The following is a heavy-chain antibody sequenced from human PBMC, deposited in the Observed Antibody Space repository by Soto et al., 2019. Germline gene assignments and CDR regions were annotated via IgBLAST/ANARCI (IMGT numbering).Heavy chain of an antibody. Sequence: EVQLVESGGGLVKPGGSLRLSCAASGFPFNNAWIYWVRQVPGKGLEWVGRVKSKADGGSGDYAAPVKGRFVVSRDDSKDIVYLQMNSLKIEDTGVYYCTTDSRTTLPEIRFDYWGHGTQVTVSS. CDR2: VKSKADGGSG. J-gene: IGHJ4*01. CDR1: GFPFNNAW. V-gene: IGHV3-15*07. D-gene: IGHD1-26*01. CDR3: TTDSRTTLPEIRFDY.